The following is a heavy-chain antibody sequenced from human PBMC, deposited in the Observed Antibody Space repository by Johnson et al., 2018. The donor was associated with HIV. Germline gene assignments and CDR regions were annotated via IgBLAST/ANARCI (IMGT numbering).Heavy chain of an antibody. Sequence: QVQLVESGGGLVQPGGSLRLSCAASGFTVSSNYMSWVRQAPGKGLELVSYISSRGTTIYDADSVRGRFTISRDNAKNSLYLQMNSRRVEDTAVYYCARDGPWLQSQRDAFDFWGQGTMVTVSS. CDR2: ISSRGTTI. D-gene: IGHD5-24*01. J-gene: IGHJ3*01. CDR1: GFTVSSNY. CDR3: ARDGPWLQSQRDAFDF. V-gene: IGHV3-11*04.